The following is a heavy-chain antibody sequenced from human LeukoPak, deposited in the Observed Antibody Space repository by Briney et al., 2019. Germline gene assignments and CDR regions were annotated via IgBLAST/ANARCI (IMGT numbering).Heavy chain of an antibody. CDR2: ISASGGST. Sequence: GGSLRLSCAASGFTFSTYAMTWVRHAPGKGLWWASTISASGGSTYYAESVKGRFTISRDNSKNMLYLQMNTLRAEDTAVYYCAKVVMIVVVNSIGGFDYWGQGTLVTVSS. CDR1: GFTFSTYA. D-gene: IGHD3-22*01. J-gene: IGHJ4*02. V-gene: IGHV3-23*01. CDR3: AKVVMIVVVNSIGGFDY.